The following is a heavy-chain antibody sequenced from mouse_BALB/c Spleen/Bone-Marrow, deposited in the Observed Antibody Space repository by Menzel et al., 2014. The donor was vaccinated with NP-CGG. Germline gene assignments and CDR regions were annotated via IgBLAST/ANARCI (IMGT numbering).Heavy chain of an antibody. D-gene: IGHD2-14*01. V-gene: IGHV14-3*02. CDR2: IDPANGNT. J-gene: IGHJ2*01. CDR1: GFNIKDTY. CDR3: ARYRLGTYFDY. Sequence: VQLKHSGAELVKPGASVKLSCTATGFNIKDTYMHWVKQRPEQGLEWIGRIDPANGNTKYDPKFQGKATITADTSSNTAYLQLSSLTSDDTAVYYCARYRLGTYFDYWGQGTTLTVSS.